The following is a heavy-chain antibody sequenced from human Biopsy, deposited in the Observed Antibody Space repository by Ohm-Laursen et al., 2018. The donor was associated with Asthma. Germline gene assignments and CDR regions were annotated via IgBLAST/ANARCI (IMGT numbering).Heavy chain of an antibody. CDR2: INPNSGGT. Sequence: DSEKVSCKDSGYTFIRRNIHWMRQAPGQGLEWMGRINPNSGGTNYAQKFQGRVTMTRDTSISTAYMEVSRLRSDDTAVYYCARGQKSAGDRWFDPWGQGTLVTVSS. V-gene: IGHV1-2*06. CDR3: ARGQKSAGDRWFDP. J-gene: IGHJ5*02. D-gene: IGHD6-13*01. CDR1: GYTFIRRN.